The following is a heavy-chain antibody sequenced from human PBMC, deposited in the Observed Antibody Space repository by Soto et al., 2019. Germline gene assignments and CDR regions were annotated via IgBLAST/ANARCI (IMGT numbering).Heavy chain of an antibody. CDR3: VRGGGPCDY. CDR2: TYDDGRT. D-gene: IGHD3-3*01. J-gene: IGHJ4*02. V-gene: IGHV4-30-2*01. Sequence: QLQLQESGSGLVKPSQTLSLTCAVSVGAISSGDYSWTWIRQPPGKGLEWFGYTYDDGRTDYDPSLKGRVTMSVDTSKNQFSLRLSSVTAADTAVYYCVRGGGPCDYWGQGTLVTVSS. CDR1: VGAISSGDYS.